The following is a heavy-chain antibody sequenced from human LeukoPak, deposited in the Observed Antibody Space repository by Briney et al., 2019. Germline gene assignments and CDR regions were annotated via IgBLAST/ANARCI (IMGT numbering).Heavy chain of an antibody. CDR1: GGSFSGYY. CDR2: INHSGST. J-gene: IGHJ3*02. V-gene: IGHV4-34*01. CDR3: AGGGYYSPDAFDI. Sequence: SETLSLTCAVYGGSFSGYYWSWIRQPPGKGLEWIGEINHSGSTNYNPSLKSRVTISVDRSKNQFSLKLSSVTAADTAVYYCAGGGYYSPDAFDIWGQGTMVTVSS. D-gene: IGHD3-3*01.